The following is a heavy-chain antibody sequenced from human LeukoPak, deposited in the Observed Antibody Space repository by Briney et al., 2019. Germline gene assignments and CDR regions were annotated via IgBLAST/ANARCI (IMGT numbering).Heavy chain of an antibody. V-gene: IGHV3-64*01. D-gene: IGHD3-16*02. CDR2: ISSNGGST. CDR3: ARARSYRFYYMDV. J-gene: IGHJ6*03. CDR1: GFTFSSYA. Sequence: GGSLRLSCAGSGFTFSSYAMHWVRQAPGKGLEYVSAISSNGGSTYYANSVKGRFTISRDNSKNTLYLQMGSLRAEDMAVYYCARARSYRFYYMDVWGKGTTVTVSS.